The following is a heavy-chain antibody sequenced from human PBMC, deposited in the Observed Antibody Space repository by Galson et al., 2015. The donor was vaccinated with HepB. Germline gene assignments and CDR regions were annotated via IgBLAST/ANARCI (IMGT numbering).Heavy chain of an antibody. CDR3: ARNLAVAGTSYFDY. CDR1: GDSVSSNNAA. J-gene: IGHJ4*02. V-gene: IGHV6-1*01. D-gene: IGHD6-19*01. CDR2: TYCRSKWYN. Sequence: CAISGDSVSSNNAAWNWIRQSPSRGLEWLGRTYCRSKWYNDYAVSVESRITINPDTPKNQFSLQLNSVTPEDTAVYYCARNLAVAGTSYFDYWGQGTLVTVSS.